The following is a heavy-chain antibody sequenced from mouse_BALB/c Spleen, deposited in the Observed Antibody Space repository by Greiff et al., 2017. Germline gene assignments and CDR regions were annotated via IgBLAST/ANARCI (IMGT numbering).Heavy chain of an antibody. CDR3: AREGDYDVGYFDY. V-gene: IGHV1-82*01. D-gene: IGHD2-4*01. CDR2: IYPGDGDT. Sequence: QVQLQQSGPELVKPGASVKISCKASGYAFSSTWMNWVKQRPGQGLEWIGRIYPGDGDTNYNGKFKGKATLTADKSSSTAYMQLSSLTSVDSAVYFCAREGDYDVGYFDYWGQGTTLTVSS. CDR1: GYAFSSTW. J-gene: IGHJ2*01.